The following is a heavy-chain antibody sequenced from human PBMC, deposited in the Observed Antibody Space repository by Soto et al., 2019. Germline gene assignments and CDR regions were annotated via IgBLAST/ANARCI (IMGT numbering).Heavy chain of an antibody. CDR1: GGSISSGGYY. D-gene: IGHD6-19*01. V-gene: IGHV4-31*03. CDR2: IYYNGNT. CDR3: SRGLDRDSNGYPGY. J-gene: IGHJ4*02. Sequence: QVQVQESGPGLVKPSQTLSLTCTVSGGSISSGGYYWSWIRQHPGKGLEWIGYIYYNGNTYYNPSVKSRVTISVDTARNQFSLRLSSVTAADTAVYFCSRGLDRDSNGYPGYWGQGTLVTVSS.